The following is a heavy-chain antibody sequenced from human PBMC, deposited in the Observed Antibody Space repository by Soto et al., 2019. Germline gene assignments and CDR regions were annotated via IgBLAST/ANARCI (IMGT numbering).Heavy chain of an antibody. J-gene: IGHJ6*02. CDR2: INHSGST. Sequence: PETLSLTCAVYGGSFSGYYWSWIRQPPGKGLEWIGEINHSGSTNYNPSLKSRVTISVDTSKNQFSLKLSSVTAADTAVYYCATLYCSSWWDYYYGMDVWGQGTTVTVSS. V-gene: IGHV4-34*01. CDR1: GGSFSGYY. CDR3: ATLYCSSWWDYYYGMDV. D-gene: IGHD6-13*01.